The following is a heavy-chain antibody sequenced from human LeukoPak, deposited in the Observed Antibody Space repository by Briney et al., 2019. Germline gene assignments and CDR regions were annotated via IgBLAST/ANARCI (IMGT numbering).Heavy chain of an antibody. CDR1: GGSFSGYY. V-gene: IGHV4-34*01. Sequence: SETLSLTCAVYGGSFSGYYWSWIRQPPGKGLEWIGEINHSGSTNYNPSLKSRVTLSVDTSKNQFSLKLSSVTAADTAVYYCARGTGNEAYIVATMGDYYYGMDVWGQGTTVTVSS. D-gene: IGHD5-12*01. CDR3: ARGTGNEAYIVATMGDYYYGMDV. CDR2: INHSGST. J-gene: IGHJ6*02.